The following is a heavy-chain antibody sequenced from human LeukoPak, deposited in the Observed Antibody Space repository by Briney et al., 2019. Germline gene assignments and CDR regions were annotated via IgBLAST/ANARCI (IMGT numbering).Heavy chain of an antibody. CDR1: GYTFTGYY. CDR2: INPNSGGT. CDR3: ATTNYYDSSPMDV. Sequence: ASVKVSCKASGYTFTGYYMHWVRQAPGQGLEWMGWINPNSGGTNYAQKFQGRVTMTRDTSISTAYMELSSLRSEDTAVYYCATTNYYDSSPMDVWGKGTTVTVSS. V-gene: IGHV1-2*02. D-gene: IGHD3-22*01. J-gene: IGHJ6*03.